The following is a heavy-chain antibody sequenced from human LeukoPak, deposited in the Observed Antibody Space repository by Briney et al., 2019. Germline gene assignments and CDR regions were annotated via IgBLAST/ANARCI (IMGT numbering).Heavy chain of an antibody. CDR2: ISSSSTYI. V-gene: IGHV3-21*01. CDR1: GFTFSSYS. Sequence: GGSPRLSCVASGFTFSSYSMNWVRQTPGKGLEWVSSISSSSTYIYYADSVKGRFTISRDNAKNSLYLQMNSLRAEDTAVYYCAREPTAMILWGQGTLVTVSS. CDR3: AREPTAMIL. J-gene: IGHJ4*02. D-gene: IGHD5-18*01.